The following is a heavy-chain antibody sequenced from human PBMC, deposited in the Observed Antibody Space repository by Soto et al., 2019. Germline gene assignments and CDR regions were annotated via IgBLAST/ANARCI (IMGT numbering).Heavy chain of an antibody. Sequence: QVQLVESGGGVVQPGRSLRLSCAASGFTFSSYGMHWVRQAPGKGLEWVAVIWYDGSNKYYADSVKGRFTISRDNSKNTLDLQMNSLSAEDTAVYYCASEFCSGGSCYYYGMDVWGQGTTVTVSS. CDR1: GFTFSSYG. V-gene: IGHV3-33*01. CDR2: IWYDGSNK. J-gene: IGHJ6*02. D-gene: IGHD2-15*01. CDR3: ASEFCSGGSCYYYGMDV.